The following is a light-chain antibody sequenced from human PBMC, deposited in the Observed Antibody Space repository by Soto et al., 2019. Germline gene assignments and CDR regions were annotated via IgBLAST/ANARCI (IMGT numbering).Light chain of an antibody. V-gene: IGKV3-15*01. CDR1: QSVSNN. Sequence: EIVMTQSPATLSVSPGERATLSCRASQSVSNNLAWYQKKPGQAPRPLIYGASTRATGIPARFSGSGSGTEFTLTISSLQSEDFAFYYCQQYNNWWTFGQGTRVDIK. CDR2: GAS. J-gene: IGKJ1*01. CDR3: QQYNNWWT.